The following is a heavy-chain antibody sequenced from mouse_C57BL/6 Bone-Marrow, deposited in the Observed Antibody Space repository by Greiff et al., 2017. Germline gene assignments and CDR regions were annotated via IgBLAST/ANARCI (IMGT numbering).Heavy chain of an antibody. V-gene: IGHV8-8*01. CDR1: GFSLSTFGLG. CDR2: IWWDDDN. D-gene: IGHD2-3*01. CDR3: ARIRADGYYVFCYFYV. Sequence: QVQLKESGPGILQPSQTLSLTCSFSGFSLSTFGLGVGWIRQPSGKGLEWLAHIWWDDDNYYNPALKSRLTISKDTSKNQVFLKIANVDTADTATYYCARIRADGYYVFCYFYVWGTGTTVTVSS. J-gene: IGHJ1*03.